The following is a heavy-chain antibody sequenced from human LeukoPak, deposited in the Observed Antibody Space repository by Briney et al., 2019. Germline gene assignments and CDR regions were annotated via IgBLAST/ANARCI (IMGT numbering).Heavy chain of an antibody. V-gene: IGHV3-66*02. Sequence: GASLRLSCAASGFTVSSNYMSWVRQAPGKGLEWVSVIYSGGSTYYADSVKGRFTISRDNSKNTLYLQMNSLRAEDTAVYYCARGWITMVRGVIISSSYYMDVWGKGTTVTVSS. D-gene: IGHD3-10*01. CDR2: IYSGGST. CDR1: GFTVSSNY. CDR3: ARGWITMVRGVIISSSYYMDV. J-gene: IGHJ6*03.